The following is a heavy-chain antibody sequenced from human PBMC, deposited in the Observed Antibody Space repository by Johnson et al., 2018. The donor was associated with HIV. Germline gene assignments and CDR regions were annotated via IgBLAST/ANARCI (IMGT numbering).Heavy chain of an antibody. D-gene: IGHD6-13*01. J-gene: IGHJ3*02. CDR1: GFTLSDSA. CDR3: ARAGSSPAGPRAFDI. CDR2: ISYDGSNK. V-gene: IGHV3-30*04. Sequence: QVQLVESGGGVVQPGRSLRLSCAASGFTLSDSALHWVRQAPGKGLEWVAVISYDGSNKYYADSVKGRFTISRDNSKNTLYLQMNSLRAEDTAVYYCARAGSSPAGPRAFDIWGQGTMVTVSS.